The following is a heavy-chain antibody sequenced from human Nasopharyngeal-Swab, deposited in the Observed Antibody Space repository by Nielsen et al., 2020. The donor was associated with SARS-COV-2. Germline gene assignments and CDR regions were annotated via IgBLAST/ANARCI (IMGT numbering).Heavy chain of an antibody. J-gene: IGHJ6*02. CDR2: IAYDGSNK. V-gene: IGHV3-30*18. Sequence: RQPPGKELEWVAVIAYDGSNKYYADPVKGRFTIPRDKSKNTLYLQMNSMRAEDTAVYYCPKGGYSGYDPLGMDVWGQGTTVTVSS. D-gene: IGHD5-12*01. CDR3: PKGGYSGYDPLGMDV.